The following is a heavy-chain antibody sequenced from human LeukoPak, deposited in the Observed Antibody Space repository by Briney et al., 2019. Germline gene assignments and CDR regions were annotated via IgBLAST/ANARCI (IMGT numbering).Heavy chain of an antibody. CDR1: GFTFSSYW. Sequence: PGGPLRLSCAASGFTFSSYWMSWVRQAPGKGLEWVANIKQDGSEKYYVDSVKGRFTISRDNAKNSLYLQMNSLRAEDTAVYYCARVGGSYYLHPTPPFHYWGQGTLVTVSS. J-gene: IGHJ4*02. CDR3: ARVGGSYYLHPTPPFHY. V-gene: IGHV3-7*01. CDR2: IKQDGSEK. D-gene: IGHD1-26*01.